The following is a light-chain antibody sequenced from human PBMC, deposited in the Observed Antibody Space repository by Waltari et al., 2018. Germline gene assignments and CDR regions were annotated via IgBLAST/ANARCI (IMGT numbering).Light chain of an antibody. J-gene: IGKJ4*01. Sequence: DIQMTQSPSSLSASVGDRVTITCQATQDIMKYVNWYQQKPGEAPKLLIFDATNLEAGVPSRFSGSGFGTDFTFTSSSLQPEDIATYYCQQYDNVPLTFGGGTKVELK. CDR3: QQYDNVPLT. V-gene: IGKV1-33*01. CDR2: DAT. CDR1: QDIMKY.